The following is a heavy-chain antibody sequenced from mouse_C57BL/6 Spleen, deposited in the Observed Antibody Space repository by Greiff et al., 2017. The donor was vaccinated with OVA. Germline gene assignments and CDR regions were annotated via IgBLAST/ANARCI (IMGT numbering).Heavy chain of an antibody. V-gene: IGHV1-52*01. J-gene: IGHJ2*01. CDR1: GYTFTSYW. D-gene: IGHD1-1*01. CDR3: ARGVYYYVRVDY. CDR2: IDPTDSET. Sequence: QVQLQQPGAELVRPGSSVKLSCKASGYTFTSYWMHWVKQRPKQGLEWIGNIDPTDSETHYNQKFKDKATLTVDKSSSTAYMQLSSLTSEDAAVYYCARGVYYYVRVDYWGQGTTLTVSS.